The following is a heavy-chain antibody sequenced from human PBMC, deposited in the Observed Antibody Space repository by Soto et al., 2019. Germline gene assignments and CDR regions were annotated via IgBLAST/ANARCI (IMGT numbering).Heavy chain of an antibody. Sequence: PGGSVRLSCAASGFTVSSNYMSWVRQAPGKGLEWVSVIYSGGSTYYADSVKGRFTISRDNSKNTLYLQMNSLRAEDTAVYYCAREDTAMAQGGYYYGMGVWGQGTTVTVSS. V-gene: IGHV3-53*01. J-gene: IGHJ6*02. CDR1: GFTVSSNY. D-gene: IGHD5-18*01. CDR3: AREDTAMAQGGYYYGMGV. CDR2: IYSGGST.